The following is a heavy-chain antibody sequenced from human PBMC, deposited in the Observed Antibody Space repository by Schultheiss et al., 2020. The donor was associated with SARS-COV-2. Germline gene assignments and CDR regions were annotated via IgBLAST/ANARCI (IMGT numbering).Heavy chain of an antibody. D-gene: IGHD2-2*01. J-gene: IGHJ3*02. CDR1: GGSISSYY. Sequence: SQTLSLTCTVSGGSISSYYWSWIRQPPGKGLEWIGEINHSGSTNYNPSLKSRVTISVDTSKNQFSLKLSSVTAADTAVYYCVREPGSTSYAFDIWGQGTMVTVSS. CDR2: INHSGST. V-gene: IGHV4-34*01. CDR3: VREPGSTSYAFDI.